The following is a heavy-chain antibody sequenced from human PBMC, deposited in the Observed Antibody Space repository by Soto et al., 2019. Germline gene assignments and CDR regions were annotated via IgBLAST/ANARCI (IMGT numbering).Heavy chain of an antibody. Sequence: QVQLVESGGGVVQPGRSLRLSCAASGFTFSNYGMHWVRQAPGKGLEWVAVISYDGCNQNYADSVKGRFIISRDNSRNTLYLQMNSLRPEDTAMYCCARDNDLYPWGQGTLVTVSS. V-gene: IGHV3-30*03. J-gene: IGHJ5*02. CDR1: GFTFSNYG. D-gene: IGHD1-1*01. CDR2: ISYDGCNQ. CDR3: ARDNDLYP.